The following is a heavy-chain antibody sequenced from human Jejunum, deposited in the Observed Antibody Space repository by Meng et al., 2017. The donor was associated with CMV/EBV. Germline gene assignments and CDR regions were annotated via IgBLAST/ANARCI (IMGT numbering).Heavy chain of an antibody. Sequence: LACPVIGGSLRSSLWEWVRQPPGTGLEWIGEVTDGRYTNYNPSLKSRVTISADTSKNQCSLRLNAVTAADTAVYYCARGFSGAMGDYWGQGALVTVSS. CDR3: ARGFSGAMGDY. D-gene: IGHD1-26*01. J-gene: IGHJ4*02. CDR1: GGSLRSSL. V-gene: IGHV4-34*01. CDR2: VTDGRYT.